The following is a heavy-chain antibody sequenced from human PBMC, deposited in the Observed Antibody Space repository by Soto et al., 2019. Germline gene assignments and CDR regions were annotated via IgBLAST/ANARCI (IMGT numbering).Heavy chain of an antibody. J-gene: IGHJ4*02. CDR2: INIGTGYT. CDR1: GYTFTRSL. D-gene: IGHD3-10*01. CDR3: ARSQNYGSGAYSDY. V-gene: IGHV1-3*04. Sequence: QVKLVQSGTEVKKPGASIKVSCKASGYTFTRSLMHWVRQAPGQSLEWMGWINIGTGYTKISQRFQGRVSFAGDTSASTAYMELSSLRSEDTAVYYCARSQNYGSGAYSDYWGQGTLVTISS.